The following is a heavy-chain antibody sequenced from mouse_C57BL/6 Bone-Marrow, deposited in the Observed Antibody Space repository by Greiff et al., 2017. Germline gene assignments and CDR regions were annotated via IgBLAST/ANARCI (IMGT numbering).Heavy chain of an antibody. V-gene: IGHV5-9-1*02. Sequence: EVMLVESGEGLVKPGGSLKLSCAASGFTFSSYAMSWVRQTPEKRLEWVAYISSGGDYIYYADTVKGRFTISRDNARNTLYLQMSSLKSEDTAMYYCTRFYDYDSGFDYWGQGTTLTVSS. CDR1: GFTFSSYA. CDR2: ISSGGDYI. J-gene: IGHJ2*01. D-gene: IGHD2-4*01. CDR3: TRFYDYDSGFDY.